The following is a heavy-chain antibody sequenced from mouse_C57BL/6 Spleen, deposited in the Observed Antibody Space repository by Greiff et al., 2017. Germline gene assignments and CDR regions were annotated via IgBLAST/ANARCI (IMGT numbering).Heavy chain of an antibody. CDR3: AIKAWFAY. CDR2: IDPSDSYT. J-gene: IGHJ3*01. D-gene: IGHD1-3*01. Sequence: QVQLQQPGAELVMPGASVKLSCKASGYTFTSYWMHWVKQRPGQGLEWIGEIDPSDSYTNYNQKFKGKSTLTVDKSSSTAYMQLSSLTSEDSAVCYCAIKAWFAYWGQGTLVTVSA. CDR1: GYTFTSYW. V-gene: IGHV1-69*01.